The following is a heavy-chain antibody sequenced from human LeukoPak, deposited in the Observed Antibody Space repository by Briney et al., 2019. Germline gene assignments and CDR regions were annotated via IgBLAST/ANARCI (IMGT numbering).Heavy chain of an antibody. CDR2: IFHTGTT. CDR1: GGSISSSNW. D-gene: IGHD2/OR15-2a*01. CDR3: ARLTPTTLSLYYYYMDV. J-gene: IGHJ6*03. Sequence: NPSGTLSLTCAVSGGSISSSNWWSWVRQPPGKGLEWIGRIFHTGTTDYKTSLKGRVTISVDKSKNQFSLKLTSVTAADTAVYYCARLTPTTLSLYYYYMDVWSKGTTVTVSS. V-gene: IGHV4-4*02.